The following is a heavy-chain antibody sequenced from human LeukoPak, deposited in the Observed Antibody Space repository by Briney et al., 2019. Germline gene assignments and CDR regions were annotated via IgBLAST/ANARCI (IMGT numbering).Heavy chain of an antibody. V-gene: IGHV4-59*08. J-gene: IGHJ6*03. CDR1: GGSISSYY. Sequence: PSETLSLTCTVSGGSISSYYWSWIRQPPGKGLEWIGYIYYSGSTYYNPSLKSRVTISVDTSKNQFSLKLSSVTAADTAVYYCARLNYYGSGSYGPHYYYMDVWGKGTTVTISS. CDR3: ARLNYYGSGSYGPHYYYMDV. CDR2: IYYSGST. D-gene: IGHD3-10*01.